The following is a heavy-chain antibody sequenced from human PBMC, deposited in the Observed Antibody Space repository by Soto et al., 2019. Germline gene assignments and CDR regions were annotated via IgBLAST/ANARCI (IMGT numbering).Heavy chain of an antibody. Sequence: QVQLVQSGAEVKKPGASVKVSCKASGYTFTSYAMHWVRQAPGQRLEWMGWINAGNGNTKYSQKFQGRVTITRDTSASTAYMELSSLRSEDTAVYHCARSIVVVTAAHYSGQGTLVTVSS. D-gene: IGHD2-21*02. V-gene: IGHV1-3*01. J-gene: IGHJ4*02. CDR1: GYTFTSYA. CDR2: INAGNGNT. CDR3: ARSIVVVTAAHY.